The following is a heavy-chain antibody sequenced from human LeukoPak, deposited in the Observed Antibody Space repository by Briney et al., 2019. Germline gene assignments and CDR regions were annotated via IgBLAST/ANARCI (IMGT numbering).Heavy chain of an antibody. Sequence: GGSLRLSCAASGFTVGSNYMSWVRQAPGEGLEWVSVIYSGGSTYYADSVKGRFTISRDNSKNTLYLQMNSLRAEDTAVYYCARHRHDSSGYYYKPYYFDYWGQGTLVTVSS. CDR2: IYSGGST. CDR3: ARHRHDSSGYYYKPYYFDY. J-gene: IGHJ4*02. V-gene: IGHV3-66*04. CDR1: GFTVGSNY. D-gene: IGHD3-22*01.